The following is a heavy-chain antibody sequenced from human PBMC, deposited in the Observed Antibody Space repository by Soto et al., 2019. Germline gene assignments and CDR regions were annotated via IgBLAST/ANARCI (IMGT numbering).Heavy chain of an antibody. Sequence: GGSLRLSCEVSGVTLTNVWMNWVRQAPGKGPEWVGRIKSNIDGGTTDYAAPVKGRFTVSRDDSENTLYLQMNSLRTEDTAVYYCSHGYYQYFNSWGQGTLVTVSS. CDR2: IKSNIDGGTT. V-gene: IGHV3-15*07. D-gene: IGHD5-18*01. CDR3: SHGYYQYFNS. CDR1: GVTLTNVW. J-gene: IGHJ4*02.